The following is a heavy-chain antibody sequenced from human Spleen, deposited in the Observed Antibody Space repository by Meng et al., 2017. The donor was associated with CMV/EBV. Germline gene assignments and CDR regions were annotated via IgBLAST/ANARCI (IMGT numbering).Heavy chain of an antibody. J-gene: IGHJ4*02. CDR3: AKALQQWLTRSDF. D-gene: IGHD6-19*01. Sequence: ASGFTFSSYSMTWVRQAPGKGLEWVSDISGSGGSTNYADFVQGRFTISRDNSKNTLYLQMDSLRVEDTAVYYCAKALQQWLTRSDFWGQGTLVTVSS. CDR1: GFTFSSYS. V-gene: IGHV3-23*01. CDR2: ISGSGGST.